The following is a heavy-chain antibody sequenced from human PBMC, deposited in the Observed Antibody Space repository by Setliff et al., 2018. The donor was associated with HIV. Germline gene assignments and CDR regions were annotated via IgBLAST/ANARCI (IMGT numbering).Heavy chain of an antibody. CDR2: INEDGSED. D-gene: IGHD3-10*01. CDR1: GFRFRDHW. V-gene: IGHV3-7*01. Sequence: PGGSLRLSCSISGFRFRDHWMSWVRQAPGKGLEWVANINEDGSEDYYADSVKGRFTISRDNAKDSVYLQMNSLRAEDTAVYYCARSVIGYYYYGMDVWGQGTLVTVSS. J-gene: IGHJ6*02. CDR3: ARSVIGYYYYGMDV.